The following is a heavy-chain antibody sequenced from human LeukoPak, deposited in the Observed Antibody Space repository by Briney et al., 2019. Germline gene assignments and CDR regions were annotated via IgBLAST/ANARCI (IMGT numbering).Heavy chain of an antibody. CDR1: GINFRGYW. CDR2: MKQDGSEK. CDR3: AKDLGHTGYDLYDY. Sequence: GGSLRLSCAVSGINFRGYWMAWVRQAPGKGLEWVANMKQDGSEKYYVDSVKGRFTISRDNAKNSLYLEMNSLRVEDTAVYYCAKDLGHTGYDLYDYWGQGTLVTVSS. V-gene: IGHV3-7*01. J-gene: IGHJ4*02. D-gene: IGHD5-12*01.